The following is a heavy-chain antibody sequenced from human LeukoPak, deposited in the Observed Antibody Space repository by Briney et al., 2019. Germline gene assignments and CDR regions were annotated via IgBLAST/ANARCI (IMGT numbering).Heavy chain of an antibody. CDR1: GGTFSSYA. J-gene: IGHJ4*02. Sequence: SVKVSCKASGGTFSSYAISWVRQAPGQGLEWMGRIIPILGIANYAQKFQGRVTITADKSTSTAYMELSSLRSEDTAVYYCARSLFYGGNPFDCWGQGTLVTVSS. CDR2: IIPILGIA. CDR3: ARSLFYGGNPFDC. D-gene: IGHD4-17*01. V-gene: IGHV1-69*04.